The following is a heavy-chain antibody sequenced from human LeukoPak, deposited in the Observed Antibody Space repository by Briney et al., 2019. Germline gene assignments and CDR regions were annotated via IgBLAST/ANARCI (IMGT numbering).Heavy chain of an antibody. CDR1: GLILSIYW. CDR2: IKQDGSEK. CDR3: ASETVDNATIS. D-gene: IGHD5-24*01. J-gene: IGHJ5*02. V-gene: IGHV3-7*01. Sequence: GGSLSLLCVASGLILSIYWMRWVREAPARGREWVTKIKQDGSEKGVVDSAKGPFTISRDNAENSRYLQMTSLTAEDSPVYYCASETVDNATISWGKGTPVTVSS.